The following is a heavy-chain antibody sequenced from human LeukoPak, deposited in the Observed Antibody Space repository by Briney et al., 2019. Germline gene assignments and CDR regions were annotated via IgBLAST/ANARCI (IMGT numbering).Heavy chain of an antibody. V-gene: IGHV1-8*01. CDR3: VRTPPNWGFDY. D-gene: IGHD7-27*01. J-gene: IGHJ4*02. CDR1: GHTFTTHD. CDR2: MSPNSGDT. Sequence: ASVKVSCKASGHTFTTHDINWVRQATGQGLEWLGWMSPNSGDTGYAQKFQGRVTMTSDPSISTAYMELSSLRSEDTAIYYCVRTPPNWGFDYWGQGALVTVSS.